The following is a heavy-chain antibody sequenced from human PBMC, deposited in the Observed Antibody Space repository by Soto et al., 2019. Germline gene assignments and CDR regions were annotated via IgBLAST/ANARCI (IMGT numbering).Heavy chain of an antibody. CDR1: GFTFSYYY. V-gene: IGHV3-11*06. D-gene: IGHD3-3*01. CDR3: ARAGTIFGVVKRGMDV. CDR2: ISSSSSYT. Sequence: GGSRRLSCAASGFTFSYYYMSWIRQAPGEGLEWVSYISSSSSYTNYADSVKGRFTIPRDNAKNSLYLQMNSLRAEDTAVYYCARAGTIFGVVKRGMDVWGQGTTVTVSS. J-gene: IGHJ6*02.